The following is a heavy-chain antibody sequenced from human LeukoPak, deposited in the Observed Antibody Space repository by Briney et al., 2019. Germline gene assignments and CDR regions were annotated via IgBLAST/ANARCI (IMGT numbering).Heavy chain of an antibody. CDR3: ARVTSGVVYYFDY. D-gene: IGHD3-3*01. CDR1: GASVRSDH. Sequence: SETLSLTCTVSGASVRSDHWNWIRQPPGKGLEWIAYMHGSGSPNYNPSLASRLTLSVDATENLLSLKLTSVTAADTAVYYCARVTSGVVYYFDYWGQGTLVTVSS. CDR2: MHGSGSP. J-gene: IGHJ4*02. V-gene: IGHV4-59*02.